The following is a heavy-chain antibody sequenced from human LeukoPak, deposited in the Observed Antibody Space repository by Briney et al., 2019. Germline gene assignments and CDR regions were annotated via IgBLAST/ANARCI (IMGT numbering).Heavy chain of an antibody. CDR2: ISYDGSNK. CDR1: GFTVSSNY. D-gene: IGHD5-18*01. CDR3: ARDLYSRLDY. Sequence: GGSLRLSCAASGFTVSSNYMSWVRQAPGKGLEWVAVISYDGSNKYYADSVKGRFTISRDNSKSTLYLQMNSLRAEDTAVYYCARDLYSRLDYWGQGTLVTVSS. V-gene: IGHV3-30*03. J-gene: IGHJ4*02.